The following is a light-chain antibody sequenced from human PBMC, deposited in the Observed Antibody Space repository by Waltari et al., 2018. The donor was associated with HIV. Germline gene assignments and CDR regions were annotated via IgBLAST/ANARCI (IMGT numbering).Light chain of an antibody. J-gene: IGKJ3*01. V-gene: IGKV3-15*01. Sequence: EIVLTQSPGTLSLSPGERATLSCRASQSVSSNLAWYQQKPGQAPRLFIYGASTRATGIPARFSGSGSGTEFTLTISSLQSEDFAVYYCQQYNNWPFTFGPGTKVDIK. CDR3: QQYNNWPFT. CDR1: QSVSSN. CDR2: GAS.